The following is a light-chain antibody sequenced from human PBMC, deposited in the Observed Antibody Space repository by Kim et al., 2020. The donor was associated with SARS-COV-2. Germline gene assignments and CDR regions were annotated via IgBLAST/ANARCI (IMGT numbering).Light chain of an antibody. V-gene: IGKV3-15*01. CDR2: GAS. CDR1: QSVSSN. CDR3: QQYNNWPPLT. J-gene: IGKJ4*01. Sequence: SPGERAPLSCRASQSVSSNLAWYQQKPGQAPRLLIYGASTRAPGIPARFSGSGSGTEFTLTISSLQSEDFAVYYCQQYNNWPPLTFGGGTKVEIK.